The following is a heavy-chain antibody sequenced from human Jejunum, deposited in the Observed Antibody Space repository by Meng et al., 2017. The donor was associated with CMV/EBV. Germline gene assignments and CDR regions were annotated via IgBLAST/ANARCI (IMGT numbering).Heavy chain of an antibody. J-gene: IGHJ4*02. V-gene: IGHV3-15*01. CDR3: ATEKGGCATTSCWAFDY. CDR1: FITAW. CDR2: IKSRGSGGTA. D-gene: IGHD1-26*01. Sequence: FITAWMSWVRQAPGKGLEWVAHIKSRGSGGTADYAAPVKGRFTVSRDDAKNTLYLEMNSLKAEDSAMYYCATEKGGCATTSCWAFDYWGQGTLVTVS.